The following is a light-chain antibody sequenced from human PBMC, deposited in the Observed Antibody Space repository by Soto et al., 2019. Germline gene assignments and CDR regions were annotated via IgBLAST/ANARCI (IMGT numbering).Light chain of an antibody. CDR3: CSYAGSTTLVI. J-gene: IGLJ2*01. CDR1: SSDVGTYDL. Sequence: QSALTQPASVSGSPGQSITISCTGSSSDVGTYDLVSWYQQHPGKDPKLVIYEGSKRPSGVSNRFSGAKSGNTASLTISGRQAEDEADYFCCSYAGSTTLVIFGGGTKLTFL. V-gene: IGLV2-23*01. CDR2: EGS.